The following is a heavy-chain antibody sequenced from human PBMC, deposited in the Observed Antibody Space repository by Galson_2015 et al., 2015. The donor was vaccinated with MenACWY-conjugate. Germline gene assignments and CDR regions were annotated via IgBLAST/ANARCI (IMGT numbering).Heavy chain of an antibody. Sequence: SLRLSCAASGFTFSSQGMTWVRQAPGSGLEWVSGISGSGDNTYDADSVKGRFTISRDNSKNTVYLQMNSLRPEDTAVYYCAKWDGYGDHWGQGTRVTVSS. V-gene: IGHV3-23*01. CDR2: ISGSGDNT. D-gene: IGHD5-18*01. CDR3: AKWDGYGDH. CDR1: GFTFSSQG. J-gene: IGHJ5*02.